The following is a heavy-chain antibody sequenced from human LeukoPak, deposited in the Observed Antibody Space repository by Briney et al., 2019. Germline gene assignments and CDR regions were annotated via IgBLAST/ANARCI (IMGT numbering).Heavy chain of an antibody. Sequence: PSETLSLTCAVYGGSFSGYYWSWIRQPPGKGLEWIGEINHSGSTNYNPSLKNRVTISVGTSKNQFSLKLSSVTAADTAVYYCARRRSSWYEYYFDYWGQGTLVTVSS. J-gene: IGHJ4*02. CDR1: GGSFSGYY. CDR2: INHSGST. CDR3: ARRRSSWYEYYFDY. D-gene: IGHD6-13*01. V-gene: IGHV4-34*01.